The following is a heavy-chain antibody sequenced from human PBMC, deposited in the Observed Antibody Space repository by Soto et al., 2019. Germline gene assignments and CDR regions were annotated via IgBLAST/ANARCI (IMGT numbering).Heavy chain of an antibody. CDR3: ARGTYGVSIDY. Sequence: QVTLKESGPVLVKPTEPLTLTCTVSGFSLTNAGMGVSWIRQPPGKALEWLAHIFSDDEKSYNTSLKSRLTISRDTSKSQVVLTVANMDPVDTATYYCARGTYGVSIDYWGQGTLVTVSS. D-gene: IGHD3-10*01. J-gene: IGHJ4*02. CDR1: GFSLTNAGMG. CDR2: IFSDDEK. V-gene: IGHV2-26*01.